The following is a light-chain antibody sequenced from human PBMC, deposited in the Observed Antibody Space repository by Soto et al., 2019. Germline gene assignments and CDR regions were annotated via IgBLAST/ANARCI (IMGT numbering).Light chain of an antibody. CDR2: DAS. V-gene: IGKV3-11*01. Sequence: EIVLTQSPATLSLSPGERATLSCRASQSVSSYLAWYQQKPGQAPMLLIYDASNRATGIPARFSGSGSGTDSTLTISSLEPEDFAVYYCQQRSNWPPTFGQGTKVDIK. J-gene: IGKJ1*01. CDR1: QSVSSY. CDR3: QQRSNWPPT.